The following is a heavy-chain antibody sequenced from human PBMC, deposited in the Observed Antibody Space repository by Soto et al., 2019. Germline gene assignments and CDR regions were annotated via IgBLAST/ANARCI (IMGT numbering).Heavy chain of an antibody. V-gene: IGHV4-59*01. D-gene: IGHD4-4*01. CDR1: GGSISTYY. Sequence: SETLSLTCTVSGGSISTYYWSWIRQPPGKGLEWIGYIYHSGNTNYNPSLKPRVTISIDTSKNQFSLKLNSVNAADTAVYYCARGSNSPDYWGQGTLVTVSS. J-gene: IGHJ4*02. CDR2: IYHSGNT. CDR3: ARGSNSPDY.